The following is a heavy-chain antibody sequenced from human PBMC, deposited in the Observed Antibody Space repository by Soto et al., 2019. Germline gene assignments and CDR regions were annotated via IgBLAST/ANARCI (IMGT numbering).Heavy chain of an antibody. CDR1: GFAFSDNA. J-gene: IGHJ6*02. CDR3: AKSLSTAVNYGLDV. CDR2: ISDDGDNT. V-gene: IGHV3-23*01. Sequence: PGGSLRLSCGASGFAFSDNAMTWVRQAPGKGLEWVSSISDDGDNTYYADSVKGRFAVSRDNSKNTLFLHMNSLGAEDTAVYYCAKSLSTAVNYGLDVWGQGTSVTVSS. D-gene: IGHD2-2*01.